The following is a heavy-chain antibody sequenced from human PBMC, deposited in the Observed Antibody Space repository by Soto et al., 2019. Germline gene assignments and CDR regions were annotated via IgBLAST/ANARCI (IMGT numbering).Heavy chain of an antibody. D-gene: IGHD3-10*01. CDR2: IYYSGST. CDR1: GGCVSSSSYY. CDR3: ARLPYYHGSGSYDTDY. J-gene: IGHJ4*02. Sequence: QLQLQESGPGLVKPSETLSLICTVSGGCVSSSSYYWDWIRQPPGKGLEWIGSIYYSGSTYYNPSLKSRVTISVDTSKNQFSLKLSSVTAADTAMYYCARLPYYHGSGSYDTDYWGQGTLVTVSS. V-gene: IGHV4-39*01.